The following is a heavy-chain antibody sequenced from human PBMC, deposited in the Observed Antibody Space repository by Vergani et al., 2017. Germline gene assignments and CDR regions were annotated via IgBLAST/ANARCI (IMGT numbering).Heavy chain of an antibody. Sequence: EVQLLESGGGLVQPGGSLRLSCAASGVTFSSYAMSWVRQAPGKGMEWVSAISGSGGSTYYADSVTGRFTISRDNSKNTLYLQMNSLRAEDTAVYYCAKGILSVVVFSYFDYWGQGTLVTVSS. J-gene: IGHJ4*02. V-gene: IGHV3-23*01. CDR2: ISGSGGST. CDR3: AKGILSVVVFSYFDY. D-gene: IGHD2-21*01. CDR1: GVTFSSYA.